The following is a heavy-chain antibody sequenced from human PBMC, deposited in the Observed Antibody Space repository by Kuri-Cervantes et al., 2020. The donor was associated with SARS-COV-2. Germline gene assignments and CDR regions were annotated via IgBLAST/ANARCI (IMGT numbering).Heavy chain of an antibody. J-gene: IGHJ2*01. V-gene: IGHV3-74*01. CDR1: GFPFRSYW. D-gene: IGHD2-21*02. Sequence: GESLKISCAASGFPFRSYWMHWVRQAPGKGLVWVSCTNSDGISTSYADSVKGRFTISRDNAKNTLYLQLNSLGAEDTAVYYCARGGVVTADWYFDLWGRGTLVTVSS. CDR3: ARGGVVTADWYFDL. CDR2: TNSDGIST.